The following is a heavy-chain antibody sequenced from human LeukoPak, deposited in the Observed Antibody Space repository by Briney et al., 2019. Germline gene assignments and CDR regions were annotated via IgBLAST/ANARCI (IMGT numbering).Heavy chain of an antibody. D-gene: IGHD1-26*01. CDR3: ARDPVGGSTIFDY. CDR2: TYYRSKWYY. J-gene: IGHJ4*02. CDR1: GDSVSSNSDA. V-gene: IGHV6-1*01. Sequence: SQTLSLTCAISGDSVSSNSDAWNWIRQSSSRGLEWLGRTYYRSKWYYDYAVAVKSRISINPDTSKNQFSLQLSSVTPEDTAVYYCARDPVGGSTIFDYWDQGTLVTVSS.